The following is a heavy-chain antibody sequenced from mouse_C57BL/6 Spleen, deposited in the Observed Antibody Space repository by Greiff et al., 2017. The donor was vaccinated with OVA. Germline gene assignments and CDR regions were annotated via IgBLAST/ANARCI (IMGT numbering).Heavy chain of an antibody. CDR2: IDPETGGT. CDR3: TRDDYYGSSPYYFDY. Sequence: QVQLQQSGAELVRPGASVTLSCKASGYTFTDYELHWVKQTPVHGLEWIGAIDPETGGTAYNQKFKGKAILTADKSSSTAYMELRSLTSEDSAVYYCTRDDYYGSSPYYFDYWGQGTTLTVSS. V-gene: IGHV1-15*01. D-gene: IGHD1-1*01. CDR1: GYTFTDYE. J-gene: IGHJ2*01.